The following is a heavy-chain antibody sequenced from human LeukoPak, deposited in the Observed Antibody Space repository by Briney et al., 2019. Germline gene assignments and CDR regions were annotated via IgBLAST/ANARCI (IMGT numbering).Heavy chain of an antibody. CDR3: AASLAPGYGMYV. Sequence: ASVKVSCKASGFTFTSSAMQWVRQARGQGLEWIGWIVVGSGNTNYAQKFQERVTITRDMSTSTAYMELSSLISEDTAVYYCAASLAPGYGMYVWGQGTTVTVSS. CDR1: GFTFTSSA. V-gene: IGHV1-58*02. D-gene: IGHD3-10*01. J-gene: IGHJ6*02. CDR2: IVVGSGNT.